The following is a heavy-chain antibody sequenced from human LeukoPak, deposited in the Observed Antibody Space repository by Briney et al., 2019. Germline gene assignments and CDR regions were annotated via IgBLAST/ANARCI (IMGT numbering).Heavy chain of an antibody. J-gene: IGHJ4*02. Sequence: GGSLRLSCAASGFTFSSYAMSWVRQAPGKGLEWVSGISGGGSTYYADSVKGRFTISRDNSRNTLYLQMNSLRAEDTALFYCAKGDNNILTGYYNSFDSWGQGTLVTVSS. CDR3: AKGDNNILTGYYNSFDS. V-gene: IGHV3-23*01. D-gene: IGHD3-9*01. CDR1: GFTFSSYA. CDR2: ISGGGST.